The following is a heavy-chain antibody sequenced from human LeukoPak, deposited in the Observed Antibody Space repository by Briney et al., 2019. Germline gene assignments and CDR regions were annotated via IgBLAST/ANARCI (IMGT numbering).Heavy chain of an antibody. J-gene: IGHJ4*02. CDR3: AKEKVGATRVEVIDY. Sequence: PGGSLRLSCAASGFTFSSYGMHWVRQAPGKGVEWVAVISYDGSNKYYADSVKGRFTISRDNSKNTLYLQMNSLRAEDTAVYYCAKEKVGATRVEVIDYWGQGPLVTVSS. CDR1: GFTFSSYG. D-gene: IGHD1-26*01. V-gene: IGHV3-30*18. CDR2: ISYDGSNK.